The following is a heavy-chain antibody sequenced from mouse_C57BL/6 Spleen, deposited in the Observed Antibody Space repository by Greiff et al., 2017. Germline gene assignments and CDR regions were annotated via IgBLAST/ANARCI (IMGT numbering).Heavy chain of an antibody. Sequence: EVKVEESGAELVRPGASVKLSCTASGFNIKDDYMHWVKQRPEQGLEWIGWIDPENGDTEYASKFQGKATITADTSSNTAYLQLSSLTSEDTAVYYCTTLLRSGYFDVWGTGTTVTVSS. CDR1: GFNIKDDY. D-gene: IGHD1-1*01. V-gene: IGHV14-4*01. CDR2: IDPENGDT. J-gene: IGHJ1*03. CDR3: TTLLRSGYFDV.